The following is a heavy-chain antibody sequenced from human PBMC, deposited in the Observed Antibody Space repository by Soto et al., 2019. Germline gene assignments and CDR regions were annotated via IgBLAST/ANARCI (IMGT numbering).Heavy chain of an antibody. J-gene: IGHJ4*02. V-gene: IGHV1-58*01. D-gene: IGHD1-26*01. CDR3: AALTSGSYEVFYYFDH. Sequence: QMQLVQSGPEVKKPGTSVKVSCKASGFSFSRSAVQWVRQTRGQRLEWIGWIVVGSGNTNYAQKFRERVTITRDMSTSTAYMELSSLRSEDTAVYYCAALTSGSYEVFYYFDHWGQGTLVTVSS. CDR2: IVVGSGNT. CDR1: GFSFSRSA.